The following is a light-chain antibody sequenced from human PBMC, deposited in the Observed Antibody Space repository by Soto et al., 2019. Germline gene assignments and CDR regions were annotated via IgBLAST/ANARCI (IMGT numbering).Light chain of an antibody. CDR1: QTISSW. CDR2: KAS. V-gene: IGKV1-5*03. J-gene: IGKJ1*01. CDR3: QQYNTYWT. Sequence: IHMTQSPSTLSGSVGDRVTITCRASQTISSWLAWYQQEPGKAPKLLIYKASTLKSGVPSRFSGSGSGTEFTLTISSLQPDDFATYYCQQYNTYWTFGQGTKVDIK.